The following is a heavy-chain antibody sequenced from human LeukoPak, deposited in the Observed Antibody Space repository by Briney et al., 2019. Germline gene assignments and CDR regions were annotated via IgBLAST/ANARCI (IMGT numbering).Heavy chain of an antibody. V-gene: IGHV4-30-4*08. Sequence: SETLSLTCTVSGGSISSGDYYWSWVRQPPGKGLEWIGYIYYSGSTYYNPSLKSRVTISVDTSKNQFSPKLSSVTAADTAVYYCARAPRYYGSGSYVDYWGQGTLVTVSS. CDR3: ARAPRYYGSGSYVDY. CDR1: GGSISSGDYY. J-gene: IGHJ4*02. CDR2: IYYSGST. D-gene: IGHD3-10*01.